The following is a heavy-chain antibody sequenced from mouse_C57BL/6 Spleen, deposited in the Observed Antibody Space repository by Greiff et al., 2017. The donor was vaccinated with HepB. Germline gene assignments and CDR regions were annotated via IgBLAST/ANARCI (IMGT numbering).Heavy chain of an antibody. J-gene: IGHJ4*01. V-gene: IGHV5-17*01. CDR2: ISSGSSTI. Sequence: DVHLVESGGGLVKPGGSLKLSCAASGFTFSDYGMHWVRQAPEKGLEWVAYISSGSSTIYYADTVKGRFTISRDNAKNTLFLQMTSLRSEDTAMYYCARIYYYGDYAIDYWGQGTSVTVSS. D-gene: IGHD1-1*01. CDR3: ARIYYYGDYAIDY. CDR1: GFTFSDYG.